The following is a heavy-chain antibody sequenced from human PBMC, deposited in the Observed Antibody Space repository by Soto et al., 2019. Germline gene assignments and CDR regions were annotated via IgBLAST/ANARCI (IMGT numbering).Heavy chain of an antibody. Sequence: GGSLGLGCAASGLTFSSYWMHWGRQAPGKGLVWVSRINSDGSSTSYADSVKGRFTISRDNAKNTLYLQMNSLRAEDTAVYYCARAFRGVQYYFDYWGQGTLVTVPS. J-gene: IGHJ4*02. V-gene: IGHV3-74*01. CDR3: ARAFRGVQYYFDY. CDR2: INSDGSST. D-gene: IGHD3-16*01. CDR1: GLTFSSYW.